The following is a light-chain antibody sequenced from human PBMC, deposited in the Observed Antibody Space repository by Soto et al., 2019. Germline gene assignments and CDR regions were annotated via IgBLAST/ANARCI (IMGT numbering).Light chain of an antibody. Sequence: EIVLTQSPATLALSPGERVTLSCRASQSVSNYLGWYQQKPGQAPRLLIYDASKRATGISARFSGSGSGTDFTLTISSLQPEDFATYYCQQLNSYPPTFGGGTKVDIK. CDR1: QSVSNY. V-gene: IGKV3-11*01. CDR2: DAS. J-gene: IGKJ4*01. CDR3: QQLNSYPPT.